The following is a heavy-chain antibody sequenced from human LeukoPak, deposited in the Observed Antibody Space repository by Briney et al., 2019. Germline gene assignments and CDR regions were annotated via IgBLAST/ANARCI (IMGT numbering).Heavy chain of an antibody. D-gene: IGHD6-19*01. CDR1: GFTFSVAA. J-gene: IGHJ4*02. CDR2: IGASGEST. CDR3: ARDQRPLHSSGLFGFDY. V-gene: IGHV3-23*01. Sequence: GGSLRLSCAASGFTFSVAAMTWVRQAPGKGLEWVSLIGASGESTYYADSVKGRFTISRDNAKNSLYLQMNSLRAEDTAVYYCARDQRPLHSSGLFGFDYWGQGTLVTVSS.